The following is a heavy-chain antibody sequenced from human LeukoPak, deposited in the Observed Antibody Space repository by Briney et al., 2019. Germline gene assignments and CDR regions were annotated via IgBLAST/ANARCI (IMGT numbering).Heavy chain of an antibody. CDR2: INPNSGGT. CDR3: ARGYIVVVPDAISEGFDY. Sequence: ASVKVSCKASGYTFTSYDINWVRQATGQGLEWMGWINPNSGGTNYAQKFQGRVTMTRDTSISTAYMELSRLRSDDTAVYYCARGYIVVVPDAISEGFDYWGQGTLVTVSS. V-gene: IGHV1-2*02. D-gene: IGHD2-2*02. J-gene: IGHJ4*02. CDR1: GYTFTSYD.